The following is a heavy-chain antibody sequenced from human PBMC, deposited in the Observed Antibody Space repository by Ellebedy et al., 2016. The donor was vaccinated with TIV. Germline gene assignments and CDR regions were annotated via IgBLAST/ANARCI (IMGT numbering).Heavy chain of an antibody. V-gene: IGHV4-59*01. CDR1: GCSISSYY. CDR3: ARTTAVAGTYYYGVDV. D-gene: IGHD6-19*01. Sequence: SETLSLTCTVSGCSISSYYWSWIRQPPGKGLEWIGYIYYSGSTNYNPSLKSRVTISVDTSKNQFSLKLSSVTAADTAVYYCARTTAVAGTYYYGVDVWGQGTTVTVSS. CDR2: IYYSGST. J-gene: IGHJ6*02.